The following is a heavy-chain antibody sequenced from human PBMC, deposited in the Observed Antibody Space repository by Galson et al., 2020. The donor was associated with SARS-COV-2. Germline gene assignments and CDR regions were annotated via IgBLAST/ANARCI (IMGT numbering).Heavy chain of an antibody. CDR1: GFTFSDHS. CDR3: ARSLHLGEFEAFDI. D-gene: IGHD3-16*01. J-gene: IGHJ3*02. V-gene: IGHV3-21*01. Sequence: GESLKISCAASGFTFSDHSMNWVRQAPGKGLEWVSSITSSSSSYIYYEDSLKGRFTISRDNAKNSLSLQMNSLRVEDTAVYYCARSLHLGEFEAFDIWGHGTMVTVSS. CDR2: ITSSSSSYI.